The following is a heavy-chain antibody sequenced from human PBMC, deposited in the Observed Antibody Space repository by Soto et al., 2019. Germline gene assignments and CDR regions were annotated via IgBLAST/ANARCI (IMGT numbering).Heavy chain of an antibody. CDR1: GFTFSNAW. V-gene: IGHV3-15*01. CDR2: IKSKTDGGTT. Sequence: GGSLRLSCAASGFTFSNAWMSWVRQAPGKGLEWVGRIKSKTDGGTTDYAAPVKGRFTISRDYSKNTLYLQMNSLKTEDTAVYYCTSVHRRITGMYYFDYWGQGTLVTVSS. J-gene: IGHJ4*02. D-gene: IGHD1-20*01. CDR3: TSVHRRITGMYYFDY.